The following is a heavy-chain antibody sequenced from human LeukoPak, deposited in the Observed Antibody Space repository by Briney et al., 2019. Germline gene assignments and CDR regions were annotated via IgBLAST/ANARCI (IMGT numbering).Heavy chain of an antibody. Sequence: SETLSLTCAVYGGSFSGYYWSWIRQPPGKGLEWIGEINHSGSTNYNPSLRSRVTVSVHTSKNQLSLKLSSVTAADTAVYYCARGHYGSGAGTYSHWGQGTLVTVSS. V-gene: IGHV4-34*01. CDR1: GGSFSGYY. CDR2: INHSGST. D-gene: IGHD3-10*01. J-gene: IGHJ4*02. CDR3: ARGHYGSGAGTYSH.